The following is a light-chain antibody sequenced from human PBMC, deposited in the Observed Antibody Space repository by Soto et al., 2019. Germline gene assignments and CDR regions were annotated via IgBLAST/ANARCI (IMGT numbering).Light chain of an antibody. CDR2: GAS. J-gene: IGKJ4*01. CDR1: QSVSRSY. V-gene: IGKV3-20*01. Sequence: EIVLTQSPGTLSLSPGERATLSCRASQSVSRSYLAWYQQKPGQAPRPLIYGASSRATGIPDRFSGSGSGTDFTLTISRLEPEDFAVYYCQQDGSSHAVTFGGGTKVEIK. CDR3: QQDGSSHAVT.